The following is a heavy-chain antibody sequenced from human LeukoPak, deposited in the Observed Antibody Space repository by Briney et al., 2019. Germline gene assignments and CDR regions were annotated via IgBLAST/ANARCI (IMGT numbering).Heavy chain of an antibody. CDR1: GFTFSSYS. D-gene: IGHD3-22*01. J-gene: IGHJ4*02. V-gene: IGHV3-21*04. CDR3: AKDRAGYYYDSPPDY. Sequence: GGSLRLSCAASGFTFSSYSMNWVRQAPGKGLEWVSSISSSSSYIYYADSVKGRFTISRDNSKNTLYLQMNSLRAEDTAVYYCAKDRAGYYYDSPPDYWGQGTLVTVSS. CDR2: ISSSSSYI.